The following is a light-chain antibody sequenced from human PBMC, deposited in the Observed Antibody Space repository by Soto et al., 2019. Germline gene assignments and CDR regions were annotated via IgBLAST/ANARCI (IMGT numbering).Light chain of an antibody. CDR3: QSYDSSLSALV. Sequence: QSVLTQPPSVSGAPGQRVTISCAGSSSNIGAGYDVHWYQQLPGTAPKLLIYGNSNRPSGVPDRSSGSKSGTSASLAITGLQAADEADYYCQSYDSSLSALVFGGGTKLTVL. CDR1: SSNIGAGYD. CDR2: GNS. V-gene: IGLV1-40*01. J-gene: IGLJ2*01.